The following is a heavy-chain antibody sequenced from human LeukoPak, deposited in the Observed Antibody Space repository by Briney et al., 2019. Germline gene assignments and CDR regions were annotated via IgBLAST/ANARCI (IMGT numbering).Heavy chain of an antibody. CDR1: GFSFSSYW. J-gene: IGHJ4*02. CDR2: INPDGSNM. CDR3: VSGFLQWLY. Sequence: GGSLRLSCAASGFSFSSYWMSGVRQAPGKGLEWVANINPDGSNMLYVDSVKGRFTISRDNAKNSLYLQMNNLRAEDTAVYFCVSGFLQWLYWGQGTLVTVSS. D-gene: IGHD3-3*01. V-gene: IGHV3-7*01.